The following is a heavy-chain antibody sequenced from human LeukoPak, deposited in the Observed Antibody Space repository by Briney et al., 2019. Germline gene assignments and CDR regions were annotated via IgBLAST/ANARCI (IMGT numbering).Heavy chain of an antibody. Sequence: GGSLRLPCTASGFTFGDYAMSWVRQAPGKGLEWVGFIRSKAYGGTTEYAASVKGRFTISRDDSKSIAYLQMNSLKTEDTAVYYCTRVGSGVAGHYYYYYMDVWGKGTTVTVSS. CDR1: GFTFGDYA. CDR2: IRSKAYGGTT. V-gene: IGHV3-49*04. CDR3: TRVGSGVAGHYYYYYMDV. J-gene: IGHJ6*03. D-gene: IGHD6-19*01.